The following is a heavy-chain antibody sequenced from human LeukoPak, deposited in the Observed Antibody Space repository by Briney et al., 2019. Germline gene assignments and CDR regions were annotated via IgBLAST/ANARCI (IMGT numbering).Heavy chain of an antibody. CDR3: ARDSRAKIQLWLRGVDY. D-gene: IGHD5-18*01. CDR2: ISGSGGST. CDR1: GFTFSSYA. V-gene: IGHV3-23*01. Sequence: GGSLRLSCAASGFTFSSYAMSWVRQAPGKGLEWVSAISGSGGSTYYADSVKGRFTISRDNSKNTLHLQMNSLRAEDTAVYYCARDSRAKIQLWLRGVDYWGQGTLVTVSS. J-gene: IGHJ4*02.